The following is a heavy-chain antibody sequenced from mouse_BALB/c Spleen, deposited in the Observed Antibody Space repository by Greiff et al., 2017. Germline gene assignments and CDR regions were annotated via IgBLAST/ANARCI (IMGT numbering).Heavy chain of an antibody. CDR3: TRETRNYFDN. J-gene: IGHJ2*01. CDR1: GYTFTSYW. V-gene: IGHV1S22*01. CDR2: IYPGSGST. D-gene: IGHD3-1*01. Sequence: LKQPGSELVRPGASVKLSCKASGYTFTSYWMHWVKQRPGQGLEWIGNIYPGSGSTNYDEKFKSKATLTVDTSSSTAYMQLSSLTSEGSAVYFSTRETRNYFDNWGEGTTLTVSS.